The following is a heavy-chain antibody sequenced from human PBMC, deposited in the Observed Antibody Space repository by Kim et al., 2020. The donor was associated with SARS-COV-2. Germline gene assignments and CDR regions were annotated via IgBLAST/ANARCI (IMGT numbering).Heavy chain of an antibody. V-gene: IGHV3-30*18. CDR3: AKGSGSGSYYAWTYYYYGMDV. CDR1: GFTFSSYG. Sequence: GGSLRLSCAASGFTFSSYGMHWVRQAPGKGLEWVSVISYDGSNKYYADSVKGRFTISRDNSKNTLYLQMNSLRAEDTAVYYCAKGSGSGSYYAWTYYYYGMDVWGQGTTDTVSS. J-gene: IGHJ6*02. D-gene: IGHD3-10*01. CDR2: ISYDGSNK.